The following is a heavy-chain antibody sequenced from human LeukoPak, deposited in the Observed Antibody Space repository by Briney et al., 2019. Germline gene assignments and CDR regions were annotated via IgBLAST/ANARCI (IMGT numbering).Heavy chain of an antibody. CDR1: GFTFTSYG. Sequence: GGSLRLSCAASGFTFTSYGMHWVRQAPGKGLEWVAVILYDGSNKYYADSVKGRFTISRDNSKNTLYLQMNSLRAEDTAVYYCARDRADYWGQGTLVNVSS. V-gene: IGHV3-30*03. CDR2: ILYDGSNK. CDR3: ARDRADY. J-gene: IGHJ4*02. D-gene: IGHD3-10*01.